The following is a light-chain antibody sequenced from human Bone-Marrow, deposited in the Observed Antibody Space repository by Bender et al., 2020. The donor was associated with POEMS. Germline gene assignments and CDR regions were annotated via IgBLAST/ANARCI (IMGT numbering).Light chain of an antibody. Sequence: QSALAQPASVSGSPGQSITISCVGNSGDIGSYDYVSWYQQHPGKVPKLLIFEVNKRPSGVSNRFSGSKSGNTASLTISGLQAEDGADYYCSSYTVSSTTVFGGGTKLTVL. J-gene: IGLJ2*01. CDR2: EVN. V-gene: IGLV2-14*02. CDR3: SSYTVSSTTV. CDR1: SGDIGSYDY.